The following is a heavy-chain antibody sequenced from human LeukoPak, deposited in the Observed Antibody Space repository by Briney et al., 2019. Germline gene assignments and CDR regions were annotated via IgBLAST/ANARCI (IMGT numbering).Heavy chain of an antibody. J-gene: IGHJ3*02. CDR1: DGSINSYY. V-gene: IGHV4-59*12. CDR3: ARGIEYSSSSGAFDI. CDR2: IYHSGST. Sequence: SETLSLTCSVSDGSINSYYWNWIRRPPGKGLEWIGYIYHSGSTYYNPSLKSRVTISVDRSKNQFSLKLSSVTAADTAVYYCARGIEYSSSSGAFDIWGQGTMVTVSS. D-gene: IGHD6-6*01.